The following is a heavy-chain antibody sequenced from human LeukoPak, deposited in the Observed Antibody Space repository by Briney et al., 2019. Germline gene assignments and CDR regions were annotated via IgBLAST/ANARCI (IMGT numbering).Heavy chain of an antibody. V-gene: IGHV6-1*01. CDR2: TYFRSDWYN. J-gene: IGHJ4*02. Sequence: SQTLSLTCAISGDSVSNNTVAWNWIRQSPSRGLEWLGRTYFRSDWYNDYATSVKSRITISPDTSKNHFSLHLTSVTPDDTAVYYCARGGTQWELVGAGRYFDPWGPGTLVTVSS. D-gene: IGHD4-23*01. CDR1: GDSVSNNTVA. CDR3: ARGGTQWELVGAGRYFDP.